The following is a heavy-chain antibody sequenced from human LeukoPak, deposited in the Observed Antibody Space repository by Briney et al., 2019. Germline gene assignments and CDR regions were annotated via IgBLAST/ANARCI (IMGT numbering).Heavy chain of an antibody. V-gene: IGHV3-74*01. J-gene: IGHJ4*02. CDR1: GFTFSSYL. CDR2: INSDGSDT. D-gene: IGHD2/OR15-2a*01. Sequence: GGSLRLSCAASGFTFSSYLMHWVRQAPGKGLVWVSRINSDGSDTGYADSVKGRFTISRDNAKNTLHLQMNSLRAEDTAVYYSARGISFGYWGQGTLVTVSS. CDR3: ARGISFGY.